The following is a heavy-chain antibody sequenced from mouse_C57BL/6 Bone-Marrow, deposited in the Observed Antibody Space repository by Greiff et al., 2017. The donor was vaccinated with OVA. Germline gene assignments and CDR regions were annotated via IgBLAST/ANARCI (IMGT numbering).Heavy chain of an antibody. CDR2: IYPRSGNT. J-gene: IGHJ2*01. V-gene: IGHV1-81*01. CDR1: GYTFTSYG. Sequence: QVQLQQSGAELARPGASVKLSCKASGYTFTSYGISWVKQRTGQGLEWIGEIYPRSGNTYYNEKFKDKATLTADKSSSTAYMELRSLTSEDSAVYFCARTTEGNPYFDYWGQGTTLTVSS. CDR3: ARTTEGNPYFDY.